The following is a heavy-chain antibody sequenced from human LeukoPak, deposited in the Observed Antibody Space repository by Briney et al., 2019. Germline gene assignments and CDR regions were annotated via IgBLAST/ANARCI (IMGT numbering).Heavy chain of an antibody. D-gene: IGHD4-17*01. J-gene: IGHJ4*02. CDR2: MSYSGST. CDR3: ARGDDHDYGDLYFDY. Sequence: SETLSLTCTVSGGSSSSYYRSWIRQPPGKGLEWIGYMSYSGSTNYNPSLKSRVTISVDTSKNQFSLKLTSMTAADTAVYYCARGDDHDYGDLYFDYWGQGTLVTVSS. V-gene: IGHV4-59*01. CDR1: GGSSSSYY.